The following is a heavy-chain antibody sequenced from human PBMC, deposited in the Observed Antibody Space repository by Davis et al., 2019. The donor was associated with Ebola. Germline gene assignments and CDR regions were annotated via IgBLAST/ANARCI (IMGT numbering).Heavy chain of an antibody. CDR2: IYYSGST. CDR3: ARGGGSGSRTIFDY. D-gene: IGHD3-10*01. CDR1: GGSISSGDYY. Sequence: LRLSCTVSGGSISSGDYYWSWIRQPPGKGLEWIGYIYYSGSTYYNPSLKSRVTISVDTSKNQFSLKLSSVTAADTAVYYCARGGGSGSRTIFDYWGQGTLVTVSS. J-gene: IGHJ4*02. V-gene: IGHV4-30-4*01.